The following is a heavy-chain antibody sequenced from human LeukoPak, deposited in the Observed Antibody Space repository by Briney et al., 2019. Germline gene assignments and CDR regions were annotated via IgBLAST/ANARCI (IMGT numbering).Heavy chain of an antibody. V-gene: IGHV3-23*01. Sequence: GGSLRLSCAASGFTFSNAWMSWVRQAPGKGLEGVSAISGSGGSTAYAGSVKGRFIISRDNSKNTLYLQMNSLRAEDTAVYYCAKVPMYYYDSSVYVDYWVQGTQVTVSS. CDR2: ISGSGGST. CDR1: GFTFSNAW. D-gene: IGHD3-22*01. CDR3: AKVPMYYYDSSVYVDY. J-gene: IGHJ4*02.